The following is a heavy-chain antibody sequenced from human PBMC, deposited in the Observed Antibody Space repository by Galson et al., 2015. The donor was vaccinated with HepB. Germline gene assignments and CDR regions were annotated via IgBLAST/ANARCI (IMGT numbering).Heavy chain of an antibody. Sequence: SLRLSCAASGFTFSNAWMNWVRQAPGKGLEWVGRIKSKTDGGTTDYAAPVKGRFTISRDDSKNTLYLQMNSLKTEDTAVYYCTTDRDPYCSSTSCYLDAFDIWGQGTMVTVSS. V-gene: IGHV3-15*07. CDR2: IKSKTDGGTT. CDR1: GFTFSNAW. D-gene: IGHD2-2*01. J-gene: IGHJ3*02. CDR3: TTDRDPYCSSTSCYLDAFDI.